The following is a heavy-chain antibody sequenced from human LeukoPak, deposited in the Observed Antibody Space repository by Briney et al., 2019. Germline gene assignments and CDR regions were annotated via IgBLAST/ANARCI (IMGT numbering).Heavy chain of an antibody. D-gene: IGHD1-26*01. V-gene: IGHV3-30*04. CDR2: ISYDGSNK. J-gene: IGHJ4*02. CDR3: ARVDSGSYYVGDY. Sequence: PGGSLRLSCAASGFTFSSYAMHWVRQAAGKGLEWVAVISYDGSNKYYADSVKGRFTISRDNSKNTLYLQMNSLRAEDTAVYYCARVDSGSYYVGDYWGQGTLVTVSS. CDR1: GFTFSSYA.